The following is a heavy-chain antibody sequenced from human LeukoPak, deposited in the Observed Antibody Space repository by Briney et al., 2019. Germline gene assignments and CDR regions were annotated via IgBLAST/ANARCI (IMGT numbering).Heavy chain of an antibody. D-gene: IGHD2-2*01. V-gene: IGHV3-23*01. CDR1: GFTFSSYV. CDR2: ISGSGGST. CDR3: AKDKGRIVVVPAAPLDY. Sequence: GGPLRLSCAASGFTFSSYVMSWVRQAPGKGLEWVSGISGSGGSTYYADSVKGRFTISRDNSKNTLYLQMNSLRAEDTAVYYCAKDKGRIVVVPAAPLDYWGQGTLVTVSS. J-gene: IGHJ4*02.